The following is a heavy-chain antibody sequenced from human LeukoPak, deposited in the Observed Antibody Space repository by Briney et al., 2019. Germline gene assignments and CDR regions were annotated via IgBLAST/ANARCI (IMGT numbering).Heavy chain of an antibody. J-gene: IGHJ6*03. CDR1: GYTFTSYY. CDR3: ARDQDEAVPSRVVDYNYYYYMDV. V-gene: IGHV1-46*01. CDR2: INPGGGST. Sequence: GASVKVSCKASGYTFTSYYMHWVRQAPGQRLEWMGIINPGGGSTYYAQKFLGRVTLTRDMSSNTVYMELSSLRSEDAAVYYCARDQDEAVPSRVVDYNYYYYMDVWGKGTTVTVSS. D-gene: IGHD3-22*01.